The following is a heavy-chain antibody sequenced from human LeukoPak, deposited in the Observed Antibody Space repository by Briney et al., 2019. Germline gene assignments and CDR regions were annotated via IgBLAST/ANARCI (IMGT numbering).Heavy chain of an antibody. J-gene: IGHJ4*02. V-gene: IGHV1-18*01. CDR3: ARGRPSDY. Sequence: ASVKVSCETSGYTFSDFGMSWVRQAPGQGFEWMGWISAYNGDTNYAHNLQGRVTMTTDTSTSTAYMELRSLRSDDTAVYYCARGRPSDYWGQGTLVTVSS. CDR2: ISAYNGDT. CDR1: GYTFSDFG.